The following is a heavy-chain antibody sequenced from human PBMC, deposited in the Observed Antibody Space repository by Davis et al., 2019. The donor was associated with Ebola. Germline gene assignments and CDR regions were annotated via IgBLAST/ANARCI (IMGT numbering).Heavy chain of an antibody. J-gene: IGHJ4*02. V-gene: IGHV3-30*18. CDR1: GFTFSSYG. Sequence: PAGSLRLSCAASGFTFSSYGMHWVRQAPGKGLEWVALISYDGSNKYYADSVKGRFTISRDNSKNTLYLQMNSLRTEDTAVYYCAKVQRGDWGQGTLVTVSS. CDR2: ISYDGSNK. D-gene: IGHD3-10*01. CDR3: AKVQRGD.